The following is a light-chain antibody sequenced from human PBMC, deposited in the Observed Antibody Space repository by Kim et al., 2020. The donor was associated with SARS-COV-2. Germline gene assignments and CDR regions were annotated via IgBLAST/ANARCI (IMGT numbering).Light chain of an antibody. V-gene: IGKV1-5*03. CDR3: QQYSSYWT. CDR2: KAS. J-gene: IGKJ1*01. CDR1: QNIISW. Sequence: SASVGDRVTITCRASQNIISWLAWYQQKSGKAPKLLIYKASTLESGVPSRFSGSGSGTEFTLTISSLQPDDFATYYCQQYSSYWTFGQGTKVDIK.